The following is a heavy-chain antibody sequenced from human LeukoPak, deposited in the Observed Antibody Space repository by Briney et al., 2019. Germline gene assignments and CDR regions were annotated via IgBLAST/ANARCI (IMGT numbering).Heavy chain of an antibody. CDR1: GYTFTSYG. CDR2: ISAYNGNT. J-gene: IGHJ4*02. Sequence: ASVKVSRKASGYTFTSYGISWVRQAPGQGLEWMGWISAYNGNTNYAQKLQGRVTMTTDTSTSTAYMELRSLRSDDTAAYYCATSPIVVVPAAHPSPPNYWGQGTLVTVSS. D-gene: IGHD2-2*01. CDR3: ATSPIVVVPAAHPSPPNY. V-gene: IGHV1-18*01.